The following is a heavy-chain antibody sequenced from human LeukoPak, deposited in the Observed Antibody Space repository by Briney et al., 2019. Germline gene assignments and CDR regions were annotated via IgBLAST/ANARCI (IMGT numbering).Heavy chain of an antibody. J-gene: IGHJ4*02. CDR1: GFTFSDYY. Sequence: GGSLRLSCAASGFTFSDYYMSWIRQVPGKGLEWVSYISSSGSTIYYADSVKGRFTISRDNAKNSLYLQMNSLRAEDTAVYYCARDSGGGTTPSNFDYWGQGTLVTVSS. V-gene: IGHV3-11*01. CDR2: ISSSGSTI. CDR3: ARDSGGGTTPSNFDY. D-gene: IGHD3-16*01.